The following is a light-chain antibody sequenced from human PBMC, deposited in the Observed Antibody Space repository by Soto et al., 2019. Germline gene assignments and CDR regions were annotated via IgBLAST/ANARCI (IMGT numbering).Light chain of an antibody. CDR1: QSIATY. Sequence: DIQMTQSPSTLSSSVGDRFAITWLASQSIATYLTWYQQKPGKAPKLLIYDASALPRGVPSRFSGSGSGTKFTLTIASLQPDDFATYYCQQYETFSGTFGPGTKVDIK. CDR2: DAS. CDR3: QQYETFSGT. J-gene: IGKJ1*01. V-gene: IGKV1-5*01.